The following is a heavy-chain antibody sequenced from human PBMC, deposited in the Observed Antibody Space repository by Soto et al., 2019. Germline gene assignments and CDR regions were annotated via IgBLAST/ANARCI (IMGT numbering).Heavy chain of an antibody. CDR1: GGTFSSYA. CDR3: ASGPVYGSSTSCDSPGVAQNGMDV. Sequence: QVQLVQSGAEVKNPGSSVKVSCKASGGTFSSYAISWVRQAPGQGLEWMGGIIPSFGTANYAQKFQGRVTITADEATSTAYMELSSLRSEDTAVYYCASGPVYGSSTSCDSPGVAQNGMDVWGQGTTVTVSS. J-gene: IGHJ6*02. D-gene: IGHD2-2*01. CDR2: IIPSFGTA. V-gene: IGHV1-69*01.